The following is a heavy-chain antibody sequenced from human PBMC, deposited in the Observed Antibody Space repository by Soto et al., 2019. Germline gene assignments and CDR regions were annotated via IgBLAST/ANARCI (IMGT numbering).Heavy chain of an antibody. CDR3: VRDGTKTLRDWFDP. CDR2: IYATGTT. J-gene: IGHJ5*02. CDR1: GASISGYY. Sequence: QVQLQESGPGLVKPSETPSLTCTVSGASISGYYWSWIRKSAGKGLEWIGRIYATGTTDYNPSLKSLVMMSVDTSKKQFSRRLRSVTAADTAVYYCVRDGTKTLRDWFDPWGQGISVTVSS. D-gene: IGHD1-1*01. V-gene: IGHV4-4*07.